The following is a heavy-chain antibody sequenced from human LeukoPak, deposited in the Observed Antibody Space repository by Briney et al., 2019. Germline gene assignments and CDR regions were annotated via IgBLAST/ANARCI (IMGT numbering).Heavy chain of an antibody. CDR1: GGSFSGYY. CDR3: ARVAGYYYYYYGMDV. J-gene: IGHJ6*02. CDR2: ITPGGGT. D-gene: IGHD6-19*01. V-gene: IGHV3-69-1*01. Sequence: PSETLSLTCAVYGGSFSGYYWSWIRQPPGKGLEWVSTITPGGGTYYADSVKGRFTISRDNAKNSLYLQMNSLRAEDTAVYYCARVAGYYYYYYGMDVWGQGTTVTVSS.